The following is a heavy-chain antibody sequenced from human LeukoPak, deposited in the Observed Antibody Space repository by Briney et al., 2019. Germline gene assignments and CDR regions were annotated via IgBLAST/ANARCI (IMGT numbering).Heavy chain of an antibody. Sequence: SVKVSCKASGGTFSSYAISXXRXXXXXXXXXXXXIIPXFGTANYAQKFQXXXXXXADKSTSTAYMELSSLRSEDTAVYYCARSDYYGSGSYPFDYWGQGTLVTVSS. CDR3: ARSDYYGSGSYPFDY. V-gene: IGHV1-69*06. D-gene: IGHD3-10*01. J-gene: IGHJ4*02. CDR2: IIPXFGTA. CDR1: GGTFSSYA.